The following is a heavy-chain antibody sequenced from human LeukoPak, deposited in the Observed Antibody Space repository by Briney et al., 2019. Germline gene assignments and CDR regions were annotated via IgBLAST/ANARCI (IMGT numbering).Heavy chain of an antibody. Sequence: GGSLRLSCAASGFIFTRYAMHWVRQAPGKGLEYVSGISGNGGSTYYANSVKGRFTISRDNSKNTLYLQMGSLRAEDMAVYYCARETYSQLGGDYFDYWGQGTLATVSS. CDR2: ISGNGGST. V-gene: IGHV3-64*01. CDR3: ARETYSQLGGDYFDY. D-gene: IGHD5-18*01. J-gene: IGHJ4*02. CDR1: GFIFTRYA.